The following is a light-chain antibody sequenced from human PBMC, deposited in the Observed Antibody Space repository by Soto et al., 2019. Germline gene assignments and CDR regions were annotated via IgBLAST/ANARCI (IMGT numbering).Light chain of an antibody. Sequence: EIVMTQSPATLSVSPGERATLSCRTSQSVFSNLAWYQQKPGQAPRLLIYGASTRATGIPARFSGSGSGTEFTLTINSLRSEDFAVYYCQQYFNWPRPFGQGTKVDIK. CDR1: QSVFSN. CDR2: GAS. V-gene: IGKV3-15*01. J-gene: IGKJ1*01. CDR3: QQYFNWPRP.